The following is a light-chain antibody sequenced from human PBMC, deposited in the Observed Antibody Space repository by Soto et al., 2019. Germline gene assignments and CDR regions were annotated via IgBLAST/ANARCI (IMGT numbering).Light chain of an antibody. CDR3: QQYDDYPLT. Sequence: DIQMTQSPSTLSASVGDRVTITCRASQSIKNWLAWYQQKPGTAPKFLIYDASTLESRVPSRFSGSGSGTEFTLTISSLQADDFATYFCQQYDDYPLTFGGGTKVDIK. CDR2: DAS. J-gene: IGKJ4*01. CDR1: QSIKNW. V-gene: IGKV1-5*01.